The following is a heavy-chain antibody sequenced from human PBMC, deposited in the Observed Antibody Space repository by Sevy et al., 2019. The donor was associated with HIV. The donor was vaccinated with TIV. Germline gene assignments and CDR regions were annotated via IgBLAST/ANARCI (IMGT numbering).Heavy chain of an antibody. CDR3: ARDESNDFWSGPNGMDV. D-gene: IGHD3-3*01. CDR1: GFTFSSYI. V-gene: IGHV3-48*02. Sequence: GGSLRLSCAASGFTFSSYIMNWVRQAPGKGLEWVSYISSSSSTIYYADSVKGRFTISRDNAKNSLYLQMNSLRDEDTAVYYCARDESNDFWSGPNGMDVWGQGTTVTVSS. J-gene: IGHJ6*02. CDR2: ISSSSSTI.